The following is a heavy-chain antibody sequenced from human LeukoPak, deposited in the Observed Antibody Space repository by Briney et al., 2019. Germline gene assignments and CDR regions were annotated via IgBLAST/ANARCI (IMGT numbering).Heavy chain of an antibody. CDR1: GGSISSYY. D-gene: IGHD3-3*02. Sequence: PSETLSLTCTVSGGSISSYYWSWIRQPPGEGLEWIGYIYYSGSTNYNPSLKSRVTISVDTSKNQFSLKLSSVTAADTAVYYRARGGLGHFDWGQGTLVTVSS. V-gene: IGHV4-59*01. CDR3: ARGGLGHFD. CDR2: IYYSGST. J-gene: IGHJ4*02.